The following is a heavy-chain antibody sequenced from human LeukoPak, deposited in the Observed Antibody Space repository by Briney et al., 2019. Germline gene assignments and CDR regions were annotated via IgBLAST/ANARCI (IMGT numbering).Heavy chain of an antibody. CDR1: EFTFSSYS. CDR3: ARVYIGSYAADL. CDR2: ISSSSAII. J-gene: IGHJ5*02. V-gene: IGHV3-48*04. Sequence: GGSLRLSCAASEFTFSSYSIDWVRQAPGKGLEWISYISSSSAIIDFADSVKGRFTVSRDNARNLVYLQMNSLRAEDTAVYYCARVYIGSYAADLWGQGTLVTVSS. D-gene: IGHD3-16*01.